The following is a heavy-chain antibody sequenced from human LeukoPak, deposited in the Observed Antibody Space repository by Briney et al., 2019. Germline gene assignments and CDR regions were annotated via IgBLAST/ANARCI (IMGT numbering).Heavy chain of an antibody. J-gene: IGHJ6*03. V-gene: IGHV1-2*02. CDR2: INPNTGGT. CDR3: ARFYSGYGNYYYYMDV. Sequence: ASVKVSCKASGYNFTGYYLHWVRQAPGQGLEWMGWINPNTGGTNYAQKFQGRVTMTRDTSISTAYMELSRLRSDDTAVYYCARFYSGYGNYYYYMDVWGKGTTVTVSS. CDR1: GYNFTGYY. D-gene: IGHD5-12*01.